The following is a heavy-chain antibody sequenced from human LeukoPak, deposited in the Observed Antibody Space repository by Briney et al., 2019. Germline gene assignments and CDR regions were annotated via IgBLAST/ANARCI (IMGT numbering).Heavy chain of an antibody. CDR3: ARRSPLIVVVPVTNYYYMDV. CDR1: GGSISSYY. Sequence: PSETLSLTCTVSGGSISSYYWSWLRQPAGKGLEWIGRIYTSGSTNYNPSLKSRVTISVDKSKDQFSLKLSSVTAADTAVYYCARRSPLIVVVPVTNYYYMDVWGKGTTVTVSS. D-gene: IGHD2-2*01. J-gene: IGHJ6*03. CDR2: IYTSGST. V-gene: IGHV4-4*07.